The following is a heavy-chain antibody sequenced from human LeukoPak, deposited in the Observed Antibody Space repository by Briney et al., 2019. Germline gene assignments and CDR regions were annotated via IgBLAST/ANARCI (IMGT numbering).Heavy chain of an antibody. D-gene: IGHD3-16*02. CDR2: IRYDGSNK. CDR1: GFTFSSYG. V-gene: IGHV3-30*02. J-gene: IGHJ4*02. Sequence: PGGSLRLSCAASGFTFSSYGMHWVRQAPGKGLEWVAFIRYDGSNKYYADSVKGRFTISRDNSKDTLYLQMNSLRAEDTAVYYCAKVSDPISPYDYVWGSYRYPPDYWGQGTLVTVSS. CDR3: AKVSDPISPYDYVWGSYRYPPDY.